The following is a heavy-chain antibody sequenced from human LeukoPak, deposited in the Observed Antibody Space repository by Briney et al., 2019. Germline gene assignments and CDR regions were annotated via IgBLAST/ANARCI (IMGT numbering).Heavy chain of an antibody. Sequence: GGSLRLSCAASGFTFNNYVMHWVRQAPGKGLEWVAVTSYDGSYKYYADSVKGRFTISRDNSKNTLYLQMNSLRAEDTAVYYCAKDPRRYSRTGGYFDYWGQGTLVTVSS. J-gene: IGHJ4*02. V-gene: IGHV3-30*04. CDR3: AKDPRRYSRTGGYFDY. CDR2: TSYDGSYK. CDR1: GFTFNNYV. D-gene: IGHD6-13*01.